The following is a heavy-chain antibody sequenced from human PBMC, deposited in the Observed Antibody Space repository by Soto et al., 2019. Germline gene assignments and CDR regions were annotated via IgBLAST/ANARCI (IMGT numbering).Heavy chain of an antibody. V-gene: IGHV3-23*01. Sequence: GGSLRLSCAASGFTFSSYAMSWVRQATGKGLEWVSTISTNDGSTYNADSVKGRFTISRDNSKNTLYLQMNSLRAEDTAVYYCAKSIGSRPRWPYFDYWGQGILVTVSS. J-gene: IGHJ4*02. CDR3: AKSIGSRPRWPYFDY. D-gene: IGHD2-21*01. CDR1: GFTFSSYA. CDR2: ISTNDGST.